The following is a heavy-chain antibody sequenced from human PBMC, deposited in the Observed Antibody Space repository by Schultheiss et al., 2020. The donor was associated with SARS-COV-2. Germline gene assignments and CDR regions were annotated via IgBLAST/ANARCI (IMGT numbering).Heavy chain of an antibody. V-gene: IGHV3-23*01. CDR3: ARVLAVIGSDY. D-gene: IGHD3-16*02. CDR2: ISGSGGST. CDR1: GFTVSSNY. J-gene: IGHJ4*02. Sequence: GGSLRLSCAASGFTVSSNYMSWVRQAPGKGLEWVSAISGSGGSTYYADSVKGRFTISRDNSKNTLYLQMNSLRAEDTAVYYCARVLAVIGSDYWGQGTLVTVSS.